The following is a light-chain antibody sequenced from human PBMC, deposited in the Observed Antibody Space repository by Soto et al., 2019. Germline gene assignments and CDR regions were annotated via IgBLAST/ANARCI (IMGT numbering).Light chain of an antibody. CDR3: QQYADSPLT. CDR1: PSVRSSY. Sequence: IVLTQSPGTLSLSPGERATLSCRASPSVRSSYLAWYQQKPGQAPRLLIYGASSRATGIPDRFTGSGSGTDFTLTISRLETEDFALYYCQQYADSPLTFGGGAKVEIK. J-gene: IGKJ4*01. CDR2: GAS. V-gene: IGKV3-20*01.